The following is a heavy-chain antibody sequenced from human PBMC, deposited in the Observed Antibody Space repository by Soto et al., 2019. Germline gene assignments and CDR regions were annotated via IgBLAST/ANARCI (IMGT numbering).Heavy chain of an antibody. J-gene: IGHJ4*02. CDR1: SDSISSYY. D-gene: IGHD6-19*01. Sequence: QVQLQESCPGLVRPSETLSLTCTVSSDSISSYYWIWVRQSPGKGLAWIGYTDYSGYTNSNPSLKSRVTLSGDTTKNQFSLRLSSLTAADTAVYYCARAVGDPLYFLDYWGQGTLVTVSS. V-gene: IGHV4-59*08. CDR3: ARAVGDPLYFLDY. CDR2: TDYSGYT.